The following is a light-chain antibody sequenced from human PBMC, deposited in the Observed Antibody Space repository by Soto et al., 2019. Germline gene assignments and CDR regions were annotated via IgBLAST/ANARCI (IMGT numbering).Light chain of an antibody. CDR2: DAS. CDR3: QRYNNWPLT. J-gene: IGKJ4*01. CDR1: QGIGST. V-gene: IGKV3-15*01. Sequence: EIVMTQSPATLSVSPGEGAPLSCHASQGIGSTLAWYQHKPGQAPRLLIYDASTRATGVPARFSGSGSGTEFTLTINSLQSEDFAVYYCQRYNNWPLTFGGGTKVDNK.